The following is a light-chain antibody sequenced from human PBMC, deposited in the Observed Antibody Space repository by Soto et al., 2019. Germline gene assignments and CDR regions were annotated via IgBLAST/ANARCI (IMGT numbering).Light chain of an antibody. CDR1: QTISSW. J-gene: IGKJ1*01. CDR3: QQYSTYST. V-gene: IGKV1-5*03. CDR2: KAS. Sequence: DIQMTQSPSTLSGSVGDRVTITCRASQTISSWLAWYQQKPGKAPKLLIYKASTLKSGVPSRFSGSGSGTEFTLTISSLPPDNFATYYCQQYSTYSTFGQGTKVDIK.